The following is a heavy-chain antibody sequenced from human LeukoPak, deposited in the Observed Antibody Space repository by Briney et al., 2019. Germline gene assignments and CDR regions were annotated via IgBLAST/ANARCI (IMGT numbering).Heavy chain of an antibody. CDR1: GYTFTSYG. Sequence: GASVKVSCKASGYTFTSYGISWVRQAPGQGLEWMGWISAYNGNTNYAQKLQGRVTMTTDTSTSTAYMELSSLRSEDTAVYYCAKMGSVTQYNWFDPWGQGTLVTVSS. J-gene: IGHJ5*02. CDR2: ISAYNGNT. V-gene: IGHV1-18*01. CDR3: AKMGSVTQYNWFDP. D-gene: IGHD4-17*01.